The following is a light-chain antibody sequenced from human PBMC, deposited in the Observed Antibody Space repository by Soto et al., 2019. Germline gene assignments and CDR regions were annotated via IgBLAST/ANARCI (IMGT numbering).Light chain of an antibody. Sequence: EIVMTQSPATLSLSPGERATLSCRASESVSNNLAWYQQKAGQAPRLLIYGASTRATGIPARFSGSGSGTDFTLTIGSLEPEDFALYYCQQRSNWPPITFGQGTRLEIK. CDR3: QQRSNWPPIT. CDR1: ESVSNN. CDR2: GAS. V-gene: IGKV3-11*01. J-gene: IGKJ5*01.